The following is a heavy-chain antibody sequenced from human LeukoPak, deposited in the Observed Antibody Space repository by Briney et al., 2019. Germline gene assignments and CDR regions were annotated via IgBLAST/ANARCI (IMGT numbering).Heavy chain of an antibody. V-gene: IGHV3-30*18. CDR2: ISYDGSNK. Sequence: GRSLRLSCAASGFTFSSYGMHWVRQAPGKGLEWVAVISYDGSNKYYADSVKGRFTISRDSSKNTQYLQMNSLRAEDTAVYYCAKATAAYYYYGMDVWGKGTTVTVSS. CDR3: AKATAAYYYYGMDV. CDR1: GFTFSSYG. J-gene: IGHJ6*04. D-gene: IGHD2-2*01.